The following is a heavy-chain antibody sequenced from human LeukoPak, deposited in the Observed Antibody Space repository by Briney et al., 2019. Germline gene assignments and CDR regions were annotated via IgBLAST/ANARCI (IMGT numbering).Heavy chain of an antibody. CDR2: VNDSGSI. CDR3: ARALVVVVGDTWDAFDI. J-gene: IGHJ3*02. CDR1: GGSFSGYY. Sequence: SETLSLSCAVSGGSFSGYYWSWIRQPPGKGLEWIGEVNDSGSIKYNPSFKGRVTISVDTSKNQFSLKLSSVTAADTAVYYCARALVVVVGDTWDAFDIWGQGTMVTVSS. D-gene: IGHD2-15*01. V-gene: IGHV4-34*01.